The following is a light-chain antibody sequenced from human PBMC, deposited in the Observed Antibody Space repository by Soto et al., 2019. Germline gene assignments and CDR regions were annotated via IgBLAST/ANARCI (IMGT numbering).Light chain of an antibody. CDR1: QGVSSN. V-gene: IGKV3-15*01. Sequence: EVVMTQSPATLSVSPGERATLSCRASQGVSSNLAWFQQRPGQAPRLLIYGASTRATGIPARFSGSGSGTEFTLTISSLQSEDFAVYYCQHSNNWPYTFGQGTKLDIK. J-gene: IGKJ2*01. CDR3: QHSNNWPYT. CDR2: GAS.